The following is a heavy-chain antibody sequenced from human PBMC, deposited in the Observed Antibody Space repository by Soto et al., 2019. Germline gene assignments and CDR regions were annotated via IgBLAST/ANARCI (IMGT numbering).Heavy chain of an antibody. CDR3: ARGLQLWFQPYYDGMDV. D-gene: IGHD5-18*01. Sequence: SESLLRTCSLYCGSFRGYSSRWTRSPPGKGLECIGEINHSGSTNYNPSLKSRVTISVDTSKNQFSLKLSSVTAADTAVYYCARGLQLWFQPYYDGMDVLGQGTTVT. CDR1: CGSFRGYS. J-gene: IGHJ6*02. CDR2: INHSGST. V-gene: IGHV4-34*01.